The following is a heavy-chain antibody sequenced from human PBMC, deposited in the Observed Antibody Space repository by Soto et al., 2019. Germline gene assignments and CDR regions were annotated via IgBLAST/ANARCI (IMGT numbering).Heavy chain of an antibody. Sequence: PSETLSLTCTVSGGSISSYYWSWIRQPPGKGLEWIGYIYYSGSTNYNPSLKSRVTISVDTSKNQFSLKLSSVTAADTAVYYCAKDRGIRAAAGYFDYWGQGTLVTVS. V-gene: IGHV4-59*01. CDR1: GGSISSYY. CDR3: AKDRGIRAAAGYFDY. D-gene: IGHD6-13*01. J-gene: IGHJ4*02. CDR2: IYYSGST.